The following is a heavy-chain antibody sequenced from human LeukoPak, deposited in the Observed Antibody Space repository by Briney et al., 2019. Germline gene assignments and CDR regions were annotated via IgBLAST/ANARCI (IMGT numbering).Heavy chain of an antibody. D-gene: IGHD4-23*01. Sequence: KFQGRVTITRDTSASTAYMELSSLRSEDTAVYYCARAIATVVINLADAFDIWGQGTMVTVSS. CDR3: ARAIATVVINLADAFDI. J-gene: IGHJ3*02. V-gene: IGHV1-3*01.